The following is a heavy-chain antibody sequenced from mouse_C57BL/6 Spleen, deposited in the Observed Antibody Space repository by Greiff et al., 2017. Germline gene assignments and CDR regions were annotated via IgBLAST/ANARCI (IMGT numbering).Heavy chain of an antibody. V-gene: IGHV1-82*01. CDR3: ARHDYYGYAMDY. Sequence: QVQLQQSGPELVKPGASVKISCKASGYAFSSSWMNWVKQRPGKGLEWIGRIYPGDGDTNYNGKFKGKATLTADKSSSTAYMQLSSLTSEDSAVYFCARHDYYGYAMDYWGQGTSVTVSS. D-gene: IGHD1-1*01. CDR1: GYAFSSSW. J-gene: IGHJ4*01. CDR2: IYPGDGDT.